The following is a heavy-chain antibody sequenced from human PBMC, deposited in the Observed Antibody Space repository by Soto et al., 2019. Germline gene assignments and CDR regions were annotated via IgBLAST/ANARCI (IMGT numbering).Heavy chain of an antibody. CDR2: ISSSSNI. CDR1: GFTFSTYS. J-gene: IGHJ4*02. CDR3: SRDRFSFDY. V-gene: IGHV3-48*02. Sequence: EVQLVESGGGLVQPGGSLRLSCAASGFTFSTYSMNGVRQAPGKGLEWVSHISSSSNIYYADSVKGRFTISKDNAKNSLYLQMNSLRDEDTAVYYCSRDRFSFDYWGQGTVVTVSS.